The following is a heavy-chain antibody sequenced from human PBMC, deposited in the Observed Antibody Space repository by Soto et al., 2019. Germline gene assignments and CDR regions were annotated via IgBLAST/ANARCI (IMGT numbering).Heavy chain of an antibody. D-gene: IGHD5-12*01. V-gene: IGHV1-2*02. CDR1: GYTFTGYY. J-gene: IGHJ6*02. CDR2: INPNSGGT. CDR3: ARDRRYDQQYYYCYGMDV. Sequence: ASVKVSCKASGYTFTGYYMHWVRPAPGQGLEWMGLINPNSGGTNYAKKFQGRVTMTRDTPISTAYMELSRLRSDDTAVYYCARDRRYDQQYYYCYGMDVWGQGTTVTVSS.